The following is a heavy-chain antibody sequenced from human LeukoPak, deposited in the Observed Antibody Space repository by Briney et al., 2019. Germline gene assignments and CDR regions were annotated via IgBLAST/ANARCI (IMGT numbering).Heavy chain of an antibody. J-gene: IGHJ3*02. CDR1: GFTFSTYS. D-gene: IGHD2-15*01. V-gene: IGHV3-48*01. CDR3: ARDRGNAFDI. Sequence: GGSLRLSCAASGFTFSTYSMNWVRQAPGKGLEWISYISSSSNTIYYADSVKGRFTISRDNAKNSLFLQMNSLRAEDTAVYYCARDRGNAFDIWGQGTMVTVSS. CDR2: ISSSSNTI.